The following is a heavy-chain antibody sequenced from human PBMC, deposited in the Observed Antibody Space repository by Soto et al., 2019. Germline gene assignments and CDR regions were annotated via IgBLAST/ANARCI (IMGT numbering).Heavy chain of an antibody. D-gene: IGHD2-21*02. CDR1: GYTFTSYG. Sequence: QVQLVQSGAEVKKPGASVKVSCKASGYTFTSYGISWVRQAPGQGLEWMGWISAYNGNTNYAQKLQGRVTMTTDTSTSTAYMELRSLRSDDTAVYYCASSSPQVTRLRYYYYGMAVWGQGTTVTVSS. CDR3: ASSSPQVTRLRYYYYGMAV. J-gene: IGHJ6*02. CDR2: ISAYNGNT. V-gene: IGHV1-18*01.